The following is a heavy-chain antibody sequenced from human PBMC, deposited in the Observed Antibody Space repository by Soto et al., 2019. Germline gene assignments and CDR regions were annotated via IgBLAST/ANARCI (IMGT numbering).Heavy chain of an antibody. CDR3: ARAYCGGDCYAFDS. D-gene: IGHD2-21*02. J-gene: IGHJ3*02. CDR1: GGSINSYY. Sequence: QVQLQESGPGLVKPSETLSLTCTVSGGSINSYYWSWIRQPPGKGLEWIGYIHYSGSTKYNPSLRSRVTIXVXTXXNQFPLKLSSVTAADTAVYYCARAYCGGDCYAFDSWGQGTMVTVSS. CDR2: IHYSGST. V-gene: IGHV4-59*12.